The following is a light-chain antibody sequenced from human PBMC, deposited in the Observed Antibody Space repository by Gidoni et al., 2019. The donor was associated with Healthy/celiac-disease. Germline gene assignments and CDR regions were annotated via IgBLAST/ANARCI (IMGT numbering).Light chain of an antibody. CDR2: AAS. CDR1: QGISSY. J-gene: IGKJ4*01. Sequence: DIQLTQSPSFLSASVGDRVTITCRASQGISSYLALYQQKPGKAPKLLIYAASTLQSGVPARFSGSGCGTELTLTISSMQPEDFATYDCQQLNSDTPRLTFXGXTKVEIK. CDR3: QQLNSDTPRLT. V-gene: IGKV1-9*01.